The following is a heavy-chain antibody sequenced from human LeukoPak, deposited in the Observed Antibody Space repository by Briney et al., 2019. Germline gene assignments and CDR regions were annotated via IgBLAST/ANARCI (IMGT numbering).Heavy chain of an antibody. CDR2: FDPEDGEA. CDR1: GYTFTSYY. Sequence: ASVKVSCKASGYTFTSYYMHWVRQAPGKGLEWMGGFDPEDGEAIYAQKFQGRVTMTEDTSTDTAYMELSSLRSEDTAVYYCATGSLSSDYGDYKLGAFDIWGQGTMVTVSS. CDR3: ATGSLSSDYGDYKLGAFDI. D-gene: IGHD4-17*01. V-gene: IGHV1-24*01. J-gene: IGHJ3*02.